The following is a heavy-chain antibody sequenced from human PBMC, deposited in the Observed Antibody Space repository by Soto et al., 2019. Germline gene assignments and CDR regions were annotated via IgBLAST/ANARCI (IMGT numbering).Heavy chain of an antibody. CDR1: GYTFTSYG. V-gene: IGHV1-18*01. CDR3: ARDIITGNWKYVSYYYGMDV. D-gene: IGHD1-7*01. Sequence: ASVKVSCKASGYTFTSYGISWVRQAPGQGLEWMGWISAYNGDTNYAQKLQGRVTMTTDTSTSTAYMELRSLRSDDTAVYYCARDIITGNWKYVSYYYGMDVWGQGTTVTVSS. CDR2: ISAYNGDT. J-gene: IGHJ6*02.